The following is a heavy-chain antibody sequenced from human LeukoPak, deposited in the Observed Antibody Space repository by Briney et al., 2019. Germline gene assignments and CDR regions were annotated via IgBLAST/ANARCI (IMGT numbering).Heavy chain of an antibody. CDR3: ARDRGRSYDILTGYLIFDY. Sequence: ASVKVSCKASGYTFTSYGISWVRQAPGQGLEWMGWISAYNGNTNYAQKLQGRVTMTTDTSTSTAYMELRSLRSDDTAVYYCARDRGRSYDILTGYLIFDYWGQGTLVTVSS. CDR1: GYTFTSYG. CDR2: ISAYNGNT. J-gene: IGHJ4*02. D-gene: IGHD3-9*01. V-gene: IGHV1-18*01.